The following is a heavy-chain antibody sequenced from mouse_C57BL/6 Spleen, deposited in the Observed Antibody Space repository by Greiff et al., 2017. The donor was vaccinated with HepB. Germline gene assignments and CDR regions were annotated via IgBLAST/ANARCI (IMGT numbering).Heavy chain of an antibody. V-gene: IGHV1-82*01. Sequence: VKLMESGPELVKPGASVKISCKASGYAFSSSWMNWVKQRPGKGLEWIGRIYPGDGDTNYNGKFKGKATLTADKSSSTAYMQLSSLTSEDSAVYFCGPYYYGSSYGFAYWGQGTLVTVSA. CDR3: GPYYYGSSYGFAY. CDR1: GYAFSSSW. J-gene: IGHJ3*01. CDR2: IYPGDGDT. D-gene: IGHD1-1*01.